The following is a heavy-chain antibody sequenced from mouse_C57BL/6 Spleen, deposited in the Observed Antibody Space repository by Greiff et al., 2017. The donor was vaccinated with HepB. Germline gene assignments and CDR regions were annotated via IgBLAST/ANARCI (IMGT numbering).Heavy chain of an antibody. CDR1: GFNIKDDY. J-gene: IGHJ4*01. CDR3: TITKVVDQAMDY. V-gene: IGHV14-4*01. D-gene: IGHD1-1*01. Sequence: VQLQESGAELVRPGASVKLSCTASGFNIKDDYMHWVKQRPEQGLEWIGWIDPENGDTEYASKFQGKATITADTSSNTAYLQLSSLTSEDTAVYYGTITKVVDQAMDYWGQGTSVTVSS. CDR2: IDPENGDT.